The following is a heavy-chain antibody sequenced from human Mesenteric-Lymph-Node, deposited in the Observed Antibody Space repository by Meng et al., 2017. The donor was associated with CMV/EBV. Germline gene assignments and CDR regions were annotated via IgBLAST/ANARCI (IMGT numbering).Heavy chain of an antibody. CDR3: TRETRSVLDY. V-gene: IGHV3-74*01. J-gene: IGHJ4*02. D-gene: IGHD1-7*01. CDR1: GFTFSSYW. CDR2: ISGDGSVT. Sequence: ETLSLTCAASGFTFSSYWMHWVRQAPEKGLVWVSRISGDGSVTNYADSVKGRFSISRDNSQNSLYLQMNSLRLEDTAIYYCTRETRSVLDYWGQGTLVTVSS.